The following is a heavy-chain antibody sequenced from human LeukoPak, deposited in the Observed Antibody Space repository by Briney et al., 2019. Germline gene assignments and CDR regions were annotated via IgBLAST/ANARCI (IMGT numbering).Heavy chain of an antibody. Sequence: GGSLRLSCAASGFTFTSYEMNWVRQAPGKGLEWISYITSQSSSIHYADSVKGRFTISRDNAKNSLYLQMNSLRGGDTAVYYFAREGGWDRFDYWGQGILVTVSS. D-gene: IGHD1-26*01. CDR1: GFTFTSYE. CDR3: AREGGWDRFDY. J-gene: IGHJ4*02. V-gene: IGHV3-48*03. CDR2: ITSQSSSI.